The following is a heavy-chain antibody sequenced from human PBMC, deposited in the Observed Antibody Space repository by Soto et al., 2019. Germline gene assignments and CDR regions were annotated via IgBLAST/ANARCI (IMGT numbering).Heavy chain of an antibody. CDR1: GGSISSHY. CDR3: VRRRYSSSWSFAFNI. D-gene: IGHD6-13*01. CDR2: VYYSGTT. Sequence: SETLSLTCTVSGGSISSHYWSWIRQHPGKGLEWIGCVYYSGTTYSNPSLKSRVTISVDTSKNLFTLKLSSVTAADTAVYYCVRRRYSSSWSFAFNIWGQGTMVTVS. V-gene: IGHV4-59*04. J-gene: IGHJ3*02.